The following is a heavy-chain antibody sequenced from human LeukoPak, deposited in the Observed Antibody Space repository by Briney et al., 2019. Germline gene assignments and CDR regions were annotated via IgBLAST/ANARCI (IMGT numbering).Heavy chain of an antibody. Sequence: ASVKVSCKASGYTFTSYDINWVRQATGQGLEWMGWMNPNSGNTGYAQKFQGRVTITRNTSISTAYTELSSLRSEDTAVYYCAVLYRGSYSHDYWGQGTLVTVSS. CDR2: MNPNSGNT. CDR1: GYTFTSYD. J-gene: IGHJ4*02. D-gene: IGHD1-26*01. V-gene: IGHV1-8*03. CDR3: AVLYRGSYSHDY.